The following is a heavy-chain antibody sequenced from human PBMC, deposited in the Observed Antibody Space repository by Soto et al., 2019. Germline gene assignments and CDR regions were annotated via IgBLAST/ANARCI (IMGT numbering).Heavy chain of an antibody. D-gene: IGHD1-20*01. CDR1: GGSISGSYYY. CDR3: ASSQKGYNWNYFDH. J-gene: IGHJ4*02. Sequence: PSETLTLTCAVSGGSISGSYYYWGWLRQSPGRGPEWIGSVFYTGFTSYNPSLESRVSVSVDTSKNQFSLKVSAVTAADTAVYYCASSQKGYNWNYFDHWGQGALVTVSS. CDR2: VFYTGFT. V-gene: IGHV4-39*01.